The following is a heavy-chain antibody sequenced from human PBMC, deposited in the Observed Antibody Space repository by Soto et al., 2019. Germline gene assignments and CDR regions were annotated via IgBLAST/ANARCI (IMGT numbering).Heavy chain of an antibody. Sequence: PSETLSLTCTVSGGYISSSSYYWGWIRQPPGKGLEWIGSIYYSGSTYYNPSLKSRVTISVDTSKNQFSLKLSSVTAADTAVYYCLCSGWYRWDYYGREVWGQGTTVTVSS. CDR1: GGYISSSSYY. V-gene: IGHV4-39*01. CDR3: LCSGWYRWDYYGREV. D-gene: IGHD6-19*01. CDR2: IYYSGST. J-gene: IGHJ6*02.